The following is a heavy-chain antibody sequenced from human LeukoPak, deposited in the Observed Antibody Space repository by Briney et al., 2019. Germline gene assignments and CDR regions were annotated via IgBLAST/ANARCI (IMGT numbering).Heavy chain of an antibody. Sequence: PGGSLRLSCVVSGFTFSSFIMNWVRQAPGKGLEWVSYISSSNRYMYYADSVKGRFTISRDNAKNSVCLQMNSLRAEDTAVYYCARETQSGSYTMDDFWGQGTLVTVSS. J-gene: IGHJ4*02. D-gene: IGHD1-26*01. CDR2: ISSSNRYM. CDR1: GFTFSSFI. CDR3: ARETQSGSYTMDDF. V-gene: IGHV3-21*01.